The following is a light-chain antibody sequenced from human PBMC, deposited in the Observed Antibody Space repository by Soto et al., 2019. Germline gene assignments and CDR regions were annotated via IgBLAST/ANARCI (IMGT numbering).Light chain of an antibody. J-gene: IGKJ4*01. CDR3: QQANNFPLT. CDR2: LAS. V-gene: IGKV3D-11*01. CDR1: QAVNTR. Sequence: EIVLTQSPATLSSFPGDRVTLSCRASQAVNTRLAWYQHKPGQAPRLLIYLASNRAAGVPARFSGSGSGTDFTLTISDVEPEDFATYFCQQANNFPLTFGGGTKIEIK.